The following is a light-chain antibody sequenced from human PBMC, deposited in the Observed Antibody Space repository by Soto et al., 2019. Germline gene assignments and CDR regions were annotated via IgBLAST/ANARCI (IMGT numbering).Light chain of an antibody. CDR3: QQRSNWPPSIT. V-gene: IGKV3-11*01. CDR2: DAS. Sequence: EIVLTQSPATLSLSPGERATLSCRASQSVIRYLAWYQQRPGQAPRLLIYDASYRATGIPARFSGSGSATDFTPTINNLEPEDFAVYYCQQRSNWPPSITFGQGTRLEIK. J-gene: IGKJ5*01. CDR1: QSVIRY.